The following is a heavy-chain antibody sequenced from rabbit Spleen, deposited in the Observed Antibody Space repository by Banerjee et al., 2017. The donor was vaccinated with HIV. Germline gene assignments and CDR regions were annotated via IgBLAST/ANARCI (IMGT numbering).Heavy chain of an antibody. CDR1: GFSFSSNDY. CDR2: TAGGRSAFT. CDR3: ARDIGTSFSTYGMDL. V-gene: IGHV1S40*01. Sequence: QSLEESGGGLVQPEGSLTLTCTTSGFSFSSNDYICWVRQAPGKGLEWIACTAGGRSAFTYYASWAKGRFTCSKASSTTVTLQMTSLTAADTATYFCARDIGTSFSTYGMDLWGPGTSSPS. D-gene: IGHD8-1*01. J-gene: IGHJ6*01.